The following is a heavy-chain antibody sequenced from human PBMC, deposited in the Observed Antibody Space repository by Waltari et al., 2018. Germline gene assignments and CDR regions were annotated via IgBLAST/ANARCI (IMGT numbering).Heavy chain of an antibody. D-gene: IGHD6-19*01. CDR1: DGFINSNY. J-gene: IGHJ4*02. Sequence: QVQLQESGPGLLKPSETLSLTCTVSDGFINSNYWTWIPQSPGKGRDWIGYVAFDARTGYNPSVKSRLTISIDRSRNHFSLNLNSVTAADTAVDYCARLPDIRGWPFDYWGQGTLVTVSS. V-gene: IGHV4-59*08. CDR3: ARLPDIRGWPFDY. CDR2: VAFDART.